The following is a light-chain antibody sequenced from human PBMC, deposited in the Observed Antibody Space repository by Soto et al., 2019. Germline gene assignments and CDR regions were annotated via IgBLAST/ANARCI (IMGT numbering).Light chain of an antibody. CDR2: EVS. Sequence: QSALTQPASVSGSPGQSITISCTGTSSDVGGYNYVSWYQQHPGKAPKLIIYEVSNRPSGVSNRFSGSESGNTASLTISGLQAEDEADYYCTSKTSSTYVVFGGGTKLTVL. V-gene: IGLV2-14*01. J-gene: IGLJ2*01. CDR1: SSDVGGYNY. CDR3: TSKTSSTYVV.